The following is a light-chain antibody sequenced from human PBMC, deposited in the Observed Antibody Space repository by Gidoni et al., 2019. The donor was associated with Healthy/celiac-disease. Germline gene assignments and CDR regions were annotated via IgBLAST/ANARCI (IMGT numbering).Light chain of an antibody. CDR1: QSVSSN. Sequence: EIVMTQSPATLSVSPGERATLSCRASQSVSSNLAWYQQKPGQAPRLLIYGSSTRAPGIPARFSVSGSGTEFTLTISSLQSEDFAVYSCQQYNTWPPITFGQGTRLEIK. CDR2: GSS. J-gene: IGKJ5*01. CDR3: QQYNTWPPIT. V-gene: IGKV3-15*01.